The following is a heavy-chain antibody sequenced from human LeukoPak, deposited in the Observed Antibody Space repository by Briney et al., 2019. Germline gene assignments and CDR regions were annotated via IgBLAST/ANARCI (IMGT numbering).Heavy chain of an antibody. V-gene: IGHV4-30-4*01. J-gene: IGHJ4*02. CDR3: ARVHRDGYSYLYHYFDY. Sequence: SETLSLTCTVSGGSIRSADYYWSWIRQPPGKGLEWIGYIYYSGSTYYSPSLKGRVTISVDMSTNQFSLRLTSVTAADTAVYFCARVHRDGYSYLYHYFDYWGQGTLVTVSA. D-gene: IGHD5-24*01. CDR2: IYYSGST. CDR1: GGSIRSADYY.